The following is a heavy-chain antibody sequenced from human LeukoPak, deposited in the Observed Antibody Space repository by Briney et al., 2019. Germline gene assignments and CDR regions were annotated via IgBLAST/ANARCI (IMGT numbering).Heavy chain of an antibody. V-gene: IGHV4-34*01. J-gene: IGHJ4*02. Sequence: SETLSLTCAVCGGSFSGYYWSWIRQPPGKGLEWIGEINHSGSTNYNPSLKSRVTISVDTSKNQFSLKLSSVTAADTAVYYCARASTGYSSGWFLTYYFDYWGQGTLVTVSS. CDR1: GGSFSGYY. CDR2: INHSGST. D-gene: IGHD6-19*01. CDR3: ARASTGYSSGWFLTYYFDY.